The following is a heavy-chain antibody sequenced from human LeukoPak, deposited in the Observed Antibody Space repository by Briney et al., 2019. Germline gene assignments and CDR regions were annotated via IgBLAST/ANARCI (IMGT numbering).Heavy chain of an antibody. Sequence: GGSLRLSCAGSGFTLSGSVIHWVRQAAGKGLEWVGRIRSKRNNYATAYAASVKGRFTISRDYSKNTVYLHMDSLKTEDTALYXXXXXEXTSPIEVALDIWGQGTVVTVSS. CDR3: XXXEXTSPIEVALDI. CDR2: IRSKRNNYAT. CDR1: GFTLSGSV. J-gene: IGHJ3*02. D-gene: IGHD2-2*01. V-gene: IGHV3-73*01.